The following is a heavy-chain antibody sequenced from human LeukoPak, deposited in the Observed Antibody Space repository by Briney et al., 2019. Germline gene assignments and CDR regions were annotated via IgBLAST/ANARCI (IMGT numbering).Heavy chain of an antibody. CDR2: IYYSGST. CDR3: ARLSPPDFWSGYYTNYGMDV. Sequence: SETLSLTCTVSGGSISSSSYYWGWIRQPPGKGREWIGSIYYSGSTYYHPSLNSRVTISVDTSKNQFSLKPSSVTAADTAVYYCARLSPPDFWSGYYTNYGMDVWGQGTTVTVSS. CDR1: GGSISSSSYY. J-gene: IGHJ6*02. V-gene: IGHV4-39*01. D-gene: IGHD3-3*01.